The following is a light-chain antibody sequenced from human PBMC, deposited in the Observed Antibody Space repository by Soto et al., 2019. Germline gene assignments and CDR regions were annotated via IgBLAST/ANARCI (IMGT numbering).Light chain of an antibody. CDR3: HQYYGYPYT. CDR2: GAS. CDR1: QSISNW. Sequence: DIQMTQSPSTLSASVGDRVTITCRTSQSISNWLAWYQQKPGKAPKLLISGASSLESGVPSRISGSGSGTEFILTISSLQLDDFATYYCHQYYGYPYTFGQGTKLEIK. J-gene: IGKJ2*01. V-gene: IGKV1-5*01.